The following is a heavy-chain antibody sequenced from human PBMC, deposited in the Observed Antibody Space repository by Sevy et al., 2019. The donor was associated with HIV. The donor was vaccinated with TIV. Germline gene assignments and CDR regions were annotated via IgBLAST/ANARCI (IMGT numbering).Heavy chain of an antibody. V-gene: IGHV3-15*01. J-gene: IGHJ4*02. CDR1: GFTLSDAW. Sequence: GGSLRLSCAASGFTLSDAWMSWVRQAPGKGLEWVGRIKSKTDGGPTDYAAPVKGRFTISRDESKNTLYLQMNSLKTXXXXXXXXXXXXXXXXXXXSPYYFDQWGQGTLVTVSS. CDR3: XXXXXXXXXXXSPYYFDQ. CDR2: IKSKTDGGPT.